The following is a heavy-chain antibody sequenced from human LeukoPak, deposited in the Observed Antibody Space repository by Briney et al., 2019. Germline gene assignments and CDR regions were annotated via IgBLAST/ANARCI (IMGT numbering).Heavy chain of an antibody. Sequence: GGSLRLSCAASGFTFSSYAISWVRQAPGKGLEWVSAISGSGGSTYYADSVKGRFTISRDNSKSTLYLQMNSLRAEDTAVYYCARSRDGYNYPSFDYWGQGTMVTVSS. CDR1: GFTFSSYA. CDR2: ISGSGGST. CDR3: ARSRDGYNYPSFDY. J-gene: IGHJ4*02. D-gene: IGHD5-24*01. V-gene: IGHV3-23*01.